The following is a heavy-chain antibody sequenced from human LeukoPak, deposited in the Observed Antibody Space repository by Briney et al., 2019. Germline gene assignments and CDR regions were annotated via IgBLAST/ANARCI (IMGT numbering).Heavy chain of an antibody. V-gene: IGHV3-21*04. D-gene: IGHD1-26*01. Sequence: GGSLRLSCAASGFTFSSYSMNWVRQAPGKGLEWVSSISSSSSYIYYADSVKGRFTISRDNAKNSLYLQMNSLRAEDTAVYYCAKDLGELAPNDYWGQGTLDTVSS. CDR3: AKDLGELAPNDY. CDR1: GFTFSSYS. CDR2: ISSSSSYI. J-gene: IGHJ4*02.